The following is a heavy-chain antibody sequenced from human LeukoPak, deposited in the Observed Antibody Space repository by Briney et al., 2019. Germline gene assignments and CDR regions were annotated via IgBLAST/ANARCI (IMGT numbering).Heavy chain of an antibody. D-gene: IGHD6-13*01. CDR3: ARSSSSWYF. V-gene: IGHV3-7*03. CDR2: IKQDGSEK. Sequence: PGGSLRLSCAASGFTFSSYWMSWVRESPGKGLEWVANIKQDGSEKYYVDSVKGRFTIYRDNAKNSLYLQMNNLRAEDTAVYYCARSSSSWYFWGQGTLVTVSS. J-gene: IGHJ4*02. CDR1: GFTFSSYW.